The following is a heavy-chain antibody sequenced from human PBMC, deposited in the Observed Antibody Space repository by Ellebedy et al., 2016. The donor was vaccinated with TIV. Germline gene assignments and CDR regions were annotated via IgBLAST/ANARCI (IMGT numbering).Heavy chain of an antibody. CDR1: GGSISSGGSY. D-gene: IGHD2-21*02. J-gene: IGHJ6*02. CDR3: ARGGKHIVVVTAISYKVYGMDV. V-gene: IGHV4-61*08. CDR2: IYYSGST. Sequence: SETLSLXCTVSGGSISSGGSYWSWIRQHPGKGLEWIGYIYYSGSTNYNPSLKSRVTISVDTSKNQFSLKLSSVTAADTAVYYCARGGKHIVVVTAISYKVYGMDVWGQGTTVTVSS.